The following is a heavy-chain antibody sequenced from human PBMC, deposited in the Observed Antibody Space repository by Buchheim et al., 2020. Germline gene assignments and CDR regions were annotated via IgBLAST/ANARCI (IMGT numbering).Heavy chain of an antibody. CDR1: GYALTSYD. CDR2: INTSGGNT. D-gene: IGHD3-3*01. V-gene: IGHV1-46*03. CDR3: ARERGDFWSGYNYYYGMDV. J-gene: IGHJ6*02. Sequence: QVQLVQSGAEVKKPGASVKISCEASGYALTSYDMHWVRQAPGQGLEWVGRINTSGGNTNYAPNFQGRITVTRDTSTSTVYMELRSLRSGDTAVYYCARERGDFWSGYNYYYGMDVWGQGTT.